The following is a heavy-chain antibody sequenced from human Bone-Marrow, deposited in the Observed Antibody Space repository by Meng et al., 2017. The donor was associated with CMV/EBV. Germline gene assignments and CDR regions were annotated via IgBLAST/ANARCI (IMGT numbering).Heavy chain of an antibody. Sequence: GGSLRLSCAASGFTFSSYGMNWVRQAPGKGLEWVSYISSSGSTIYYADSVKGRFTISRDNAKNSLYLQMNSLRAEDTAVYYCARASTYYYYGMDVWGQGNTVNFAS. CDR3: ARASTYYYYGMDV. CDR2: ISSSGSTI. J-gene: IGHJ6*02. CDR1: GFTFSSYG. V-gene: IGHV3-48*03.